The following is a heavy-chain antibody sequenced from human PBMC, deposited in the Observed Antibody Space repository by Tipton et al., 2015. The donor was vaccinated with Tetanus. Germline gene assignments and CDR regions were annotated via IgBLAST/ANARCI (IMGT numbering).Heavy chain of an antibody. Sequence: TLSLTCTVSGGPISSYYWSWIRQPPGKGLEWIGYIYYSGSTNYNPSLKSRVTISVDTSKNQFSLKLSSVTAADTAVNYCARLWVSPNCWDQGTLDTVSS. D-gene: IGHD6-13*01. CDR2: IYYSGST. J-gene: IGHJ4*02. CDR1: GGPISSYY. V-gene: IGHV4-59*01. CDR3: ARLWVSPNC.